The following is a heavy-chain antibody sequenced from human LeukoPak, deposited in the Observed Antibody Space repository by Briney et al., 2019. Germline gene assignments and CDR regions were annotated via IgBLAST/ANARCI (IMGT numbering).Heavy chain of an antibody. V-gene: IGHV1-69*04. Sequence: ASVKVSCKASGGTFSSYAISWVRQAPGQGLEWMGRIIPILGIANYAQKFQGRVTITADKSTSTAYMELSSLRSEDTAVHYCARDSIAAAGKAPYDYWGQGTLVTVSS. CDR2: IIPILGIA. J-gene: IGHJ4*02. CDR3: ARDSIAAAGKAPYDY. D-gene: IGHD6-13*01. CDR1: GGTFSSYA.